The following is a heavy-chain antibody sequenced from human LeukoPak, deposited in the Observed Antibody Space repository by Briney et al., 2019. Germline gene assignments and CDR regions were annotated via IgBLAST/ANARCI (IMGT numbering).Heavy chain of an antibody. V-gene: IGHV4-39*07. CDR1: GGSISSSGYC. CDR3: ARGPRFGELLWHWFDP. Sequence: PSETLSLTCTVSGGSISSSGYCWGWIRQPPGKGLEWIGSIDYSGNTNYNPPLKSRVTISEDTSKNQFSLKLRSVTAADTAVYYCARGPRFGELLWHWFDPWGQGTLVTVSS. D-gene: IGHD3-10*01. CDR2: IDYSGNT. J-gene: IGHJ5*02.